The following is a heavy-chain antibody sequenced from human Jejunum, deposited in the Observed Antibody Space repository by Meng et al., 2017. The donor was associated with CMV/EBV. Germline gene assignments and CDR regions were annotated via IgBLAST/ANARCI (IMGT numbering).Heavy chain of an antibody. CDR1: GYTFINNE. CDR3: ARPGYSNYAMDV. J-gene: IGHJ6*02. CDR2: MHPNSAKT. V-gene: IGHV1-8*03. D-gene: IGHD4-11*01. Sequence: ASGYTFINNEINWVRQATGQGLEWMGWMHPNSAKTGYAQKFQGRLTITRNTSIATAYMELSSLRSEDTAVYYCARPGYSNYAMDVWGQGTTVTVSS.